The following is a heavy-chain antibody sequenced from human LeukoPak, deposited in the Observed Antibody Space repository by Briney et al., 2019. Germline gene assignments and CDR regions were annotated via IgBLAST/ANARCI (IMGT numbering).Heavy chain of an antibody. D-gene: IGHD6-6*01. J-gene: IGHJ4*02. Sequence: PSQTLSLTCAVSGGSISSGGYSWSWIRQPPGKGLEWIGYIYHSGSTYYNPSLKSRVTISVDRSKNQFSLKLSSVTAADTAVYYCARHQVRSSIDYWGQGTLVTVSS. CDR1: GGSISSGGYS. CDR3: ARHQVRSSIDY. CDR2: IYHSGST. V-gene: IGHV4-30-2*01.